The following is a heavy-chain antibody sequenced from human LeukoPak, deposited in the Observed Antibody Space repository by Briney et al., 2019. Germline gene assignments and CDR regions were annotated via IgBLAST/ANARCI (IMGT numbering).Heavy chain of an antibody. J-gene: IGHJ6*02. CDR1: GGSISSYY. Sequence: SETLSLTCTVSGGSISSYYWSWIRQPPGKGLEWIGYIYYSGSTNYNPSLKSRVTISVDTSKNQFSLKLSSVTAADTAVYYCARDKDYYGMDVWGQGTTVTVSS. V-gene: IGHV4-59*12. CDR3: ARDKDYYGMDV. CDR2: IYYSGST.